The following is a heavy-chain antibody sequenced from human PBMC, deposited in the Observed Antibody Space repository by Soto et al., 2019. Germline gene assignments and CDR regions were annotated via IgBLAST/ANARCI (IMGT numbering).Heavy chain of an antibody. D-gene: IGHD3-22*01. CDR1: FYSISSGYY. V-gene: IGHV4-38-2*01. J-gene: IGHJ5*02. Sequence: SETLSLTCAVSFYSISSGYYWGCLRQPPGKGLEWIGSIYHGVSTYYNPSLNSRVTLSIDMTNNHVSLILNSVTAADTAVYYCARVGPWVPYYYDSSPYTFENWFDPWGQGPLVSVSS. CDR2: IYHGVST. CDR3: ARVGPWVPYYYDSSPYTFENWFDP.